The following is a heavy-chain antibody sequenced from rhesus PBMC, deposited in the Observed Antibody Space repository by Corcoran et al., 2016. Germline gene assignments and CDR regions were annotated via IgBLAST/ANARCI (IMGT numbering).Heavy chain of an antibody. V-gene: IGHV3S5*01. Sequence: EVQLVETGGGLVQPGGSLKLSCAASGFTFSSYGMSWVRQAPGKGLEWVSAIKWGWGRTYYGDPGKGRFTISRENSKNTLSLQMNSLRAEDTAVYYCAKDNSSGWWGDGDAVDFWGQGLRVTVSS. J-gene: IGHJ3*01. CDR3: AKDNSSGWWGDGDAVDF. CDR1: GFTFSSYG. D-gene: IGHD6-31*01. CDR2: IKWGWGRT.